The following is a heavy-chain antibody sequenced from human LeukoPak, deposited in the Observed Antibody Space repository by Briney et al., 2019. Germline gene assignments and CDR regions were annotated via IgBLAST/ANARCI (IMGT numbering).Heavy chain of an antibody. D-gene: IGHD3-10*01. Sequence: PSETLSLTCTVSGDSIIDHYWSWVRQPPGKGLEWIGYRHHSGKANSDPSLRSRVIISIDTSNNQVSLMLTSVTAADTAVYYCARDTREYGSGSYYDDTFDSWGQGTLVTVSS. J-gene: IGHJ3*02. CDR3: ARDTREYGSGSYYDDTFDS. CDR1: GDSIIDHY. CDR2: RHHSGKA. V-gene: IGHV4-59*11.